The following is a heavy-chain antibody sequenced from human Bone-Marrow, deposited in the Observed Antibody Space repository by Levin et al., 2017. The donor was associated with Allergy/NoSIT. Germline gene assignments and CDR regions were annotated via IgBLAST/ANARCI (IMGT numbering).Heavy chain of an antibody. J-gene: IGHJ4*02. D-gene: IGHD2-15*01. CDR2: VSWNSGTI. Sequence: SLKISCAASGFTFEDHAMHWVRQAPGKGLEWVSGVSWNSGTIAYADSVKGRFTTSRDNARNSLYLQMDSLRAEDTALYHCVKDASPFLLRGYLDHWGQGALVNVSA. CDR3: VKDASPFLLRGYLDH. CDR1: GFTFEDHA. V-gene: IGHV3-9*01.